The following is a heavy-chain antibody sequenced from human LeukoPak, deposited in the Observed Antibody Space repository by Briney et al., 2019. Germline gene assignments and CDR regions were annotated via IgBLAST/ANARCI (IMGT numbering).Heavy chain of an antibody. Sequence: SETLSLTCTVSGGSMTSNNYYWGWIRQPPGKGLEWIGNIHYSGSTYYSPSLRNRVTISVDTSKNQFSLRLKSVTAADTAVYYCWRPHCSNSVCSSSRVDFWGQGTLVTVSS. CDR2: IHYSGST. D-gene: IGHD2-8*01. CDR1: GGSMTSNNYY. CDR3: WRPHCSNSVCSSSRVDF. V-gene: IGHV4-39*01. J-gene: IGHJ4*02.